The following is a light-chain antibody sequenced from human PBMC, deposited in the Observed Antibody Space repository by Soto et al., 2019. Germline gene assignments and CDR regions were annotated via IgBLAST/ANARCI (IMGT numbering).Light chain of an antibody. CDR1: SSDVGGYNY. J-gene: IGLJ3*02. CDR3: CSYAGGSSLV. V-gene: IGLV2-11*01. Sequence: QSALTQPRSVSGSPGQSVTISCTGTSSDVGGYNYVSWYQHHPGKAPKLMIYDVSKRPSGVPDRFSGSKSGNTASLTISGLQAEDEAVYYCCSYAGGSSLVFGGGTKLTVL. CDR2: DVS.